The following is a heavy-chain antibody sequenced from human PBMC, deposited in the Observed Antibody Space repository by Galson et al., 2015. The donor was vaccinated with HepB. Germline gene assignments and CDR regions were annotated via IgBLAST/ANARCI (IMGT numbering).Heavy chain of an antibody. CDR3: AREGLVGAEGYYRGMDV. V-gene: IGHV3-21*01. CDR2: ISPTSSYI. Sequence: SLRLSCAASGFTFGDYAMSWVRQAPGKGLEWVSIISPTSSYIYYGASVEGRFTISRDNAKNSLYLQMNSVRADDTAVYYCAREGLVGAEGYYRGMDVWGQGTPVTVSS. CDR1: GFTFGDYA. J-gene: IGHJ6*02. D-gene: IGHD2-15*01.